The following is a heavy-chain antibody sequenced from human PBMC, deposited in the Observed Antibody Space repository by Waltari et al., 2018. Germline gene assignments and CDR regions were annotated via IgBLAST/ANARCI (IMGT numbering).Heavy chain of an antibody. CDR3: ARNAYCGGDCYDLDWYFDL. Sequence: EVQLVESGGGLVKPGGSLRLSCAASGFPFSSYSMHWVRQAPGKGTEWVSSISSSSSYIYYADSVKGRFTISRDNAKNSLYLQMNSLRAEDTAVYYCARNAYCGGDCYDLDWYFDLWGRGTLVTVSS. J-gene: IGHJ2*01. V-gene: IGHV3-21*01. CDR2: ISSSSSYI. CDR1: GFPFSSYS. D-gene: IGHD2-21*01.